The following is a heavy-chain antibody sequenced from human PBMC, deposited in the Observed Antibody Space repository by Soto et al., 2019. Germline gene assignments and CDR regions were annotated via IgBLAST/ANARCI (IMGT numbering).Heavy chain of an antibody. Sequence: QVQLVESGGGVVQPGRSLRLSCAASGFTFSSYGMHWVRQAPGKGLEWVAVISYDGSNKYYADSVKGRFTISRDNSKNTLYLQMNSLRAEDTAVYYCATDSRITMIVAPFDYWGQGTLVTVSS. D-gene: IGHD3-22*01. CDR2: ISYDGSNK. CDR1: GFTFSSYG. J-gene: IGHJ4*02. CDR3: ATDSRITMIVAPFDY. V-gene: IGHV3-30*03.